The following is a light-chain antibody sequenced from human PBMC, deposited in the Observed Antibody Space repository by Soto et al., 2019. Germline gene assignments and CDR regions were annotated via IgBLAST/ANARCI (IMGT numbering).Light chain of an antibody. CDR2: EVN. CDR1: SSDVGGYNF. CDR3: SSHAGSIHLI. V-gene: IGLV2-8*01. J-gene: IGLJ2*01. Sequence: QSALTQPPSASGSPGQSVTIPCTGTSSDVGGYNFVSWYQQHPGKAPKLMIYEVNKRPSGVPDRFSGSKSGNTASLTVSGLQAEDEADYYCSSHAGSIHLIFGGGTKVTVL.